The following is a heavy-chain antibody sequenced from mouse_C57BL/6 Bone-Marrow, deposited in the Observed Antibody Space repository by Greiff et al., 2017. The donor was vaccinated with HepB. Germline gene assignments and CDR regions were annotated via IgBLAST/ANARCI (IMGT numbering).Heavy chain of an antibody. Sequence: EVQGVESGGGLVKPGGSLKLSCAASGFTFSSYAMSWVRQTPEKRLEWVATISDGGSYTYYPDNVKGRFTISRDNAKNNLYLQMSHLKSEDTAMYYCARAIYYDYSWYFDVWGTGTTVTVSS. D-gene: IGHD2-4*01. CDR3: ARAIYYDYSWYFDV. J-gene: IGHJ1*03. CDR1: GFTFSSYA. V-gene: IGHV5-4*01. CDR2: ISDGGSYT.